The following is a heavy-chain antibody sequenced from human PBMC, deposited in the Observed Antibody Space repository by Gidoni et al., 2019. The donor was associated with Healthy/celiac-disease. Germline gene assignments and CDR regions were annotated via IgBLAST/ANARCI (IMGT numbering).Heavy chain of an antibody. J-gene: IGHJ3*02. D-gene: IGHD3-22*01. V-gene: IGHV3-48*03. Sequence: VQPGGSLRLSCAASGFTFSSYEMNWVRQAPEKRLEWVSYISSSGSTIYYADSVKGRFTISRDNDKNSLYLQMNSLSAEDTAVYYCARGGLGYYDSSGYYGAFAIWGQGTMVTVSS. CDR2: ISSSGSTI. CDR3: ARGGLGYYDSSGYYGAFAI. CDR1: GFTFSSYE.